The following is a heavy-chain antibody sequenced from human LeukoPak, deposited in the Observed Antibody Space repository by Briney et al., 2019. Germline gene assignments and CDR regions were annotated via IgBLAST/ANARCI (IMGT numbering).Heavy chain of an antibody. D-gene: IGHD3-9*01. V-gene: IGHV1-18*01. Sequence: ASVKVSCKASGYTFTSYGISWVRQAPGQGLEWMGWISAYNGNTNYAQKLQGRVTMTTDTSTSTAYMELRSLRSDDTAVYYCARLTGTYDILTGYNLPPEYYYYYMDVWGKGTTVTISS. CDR2: ISAYNGNT. CDR3: ARLTGTYDILTGYNLPPEYYYYYMDV. CDR1: GYTFTSYG. J-gene: IGHJ6*03.